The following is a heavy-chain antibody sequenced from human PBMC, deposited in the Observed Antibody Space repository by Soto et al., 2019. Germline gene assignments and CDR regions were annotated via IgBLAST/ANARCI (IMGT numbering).Heavy chain of an antibody. D-gene: IGHD3-22*01. J-gene: IGHJ5*02. V-gene: IGHV4-59*08. CDR3: AGSVVIVGAIGKRFDP. CDR1: GDSITRYF. CDR2: IYHTGST. Sequence: QVQLQESGSGLVRPSETLSLTCTVSGDSITRYFWSWIRQSPGKGLEWIGWIYHTGSTNYNPSVNRRVTIPVDTSKNQFSLKMESVTATDTAVYYCAGSVVIVGAIGKRFDPWGQGALVSVSS.